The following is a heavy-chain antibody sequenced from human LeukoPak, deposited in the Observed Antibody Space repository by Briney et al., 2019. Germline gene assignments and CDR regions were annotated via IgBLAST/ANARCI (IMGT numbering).Heavy chain of an antibody. D-gene: IGHD2-21*02. CDR2: IYYSGST. Sequence: PSETLSLTCTVSGGSISSYYWSWIRQPPGKGLEWIGYIYYSGSTNYNPSLKSRVTISVDTSKSQFSLTLSSVTAADTAVYYCARRAEMTALGLGNWFDPWGQGILVIVSS. CDR1: GGSISSYY. CDR3: ARRAEMTALGLGNWFDP. J-gene: IGHJ5*02. V-gene: IGHV4-59*01.